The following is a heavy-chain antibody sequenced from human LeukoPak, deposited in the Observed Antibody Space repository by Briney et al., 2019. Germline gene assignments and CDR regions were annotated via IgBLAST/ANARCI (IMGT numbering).Heavy chain of an antibody. CDR1: GFTFNSHA. V-gene: IGHV3-30*04. J-gene: IGHJ3*02. Sequence: GGSLRLSCAASGFTFNSHAMHWVRQAPGKGLEWVAFVSYDGRINSYADFVKGRFTISRDNSKNTLYLQMNSLRAEDTAMYYCGRVGGRSVSAKGDAFDIWGQGTMVTVSS. D-gene: IGHD3-10*01. CDR3: GRVGGRSVSAKGDAFDI. CDR2: VSYDGRIN.